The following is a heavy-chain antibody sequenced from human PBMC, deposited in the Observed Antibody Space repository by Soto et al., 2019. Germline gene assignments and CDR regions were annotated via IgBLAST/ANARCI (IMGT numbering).Heavy chain of an antibody. Sequence: PAGSLRLTCTASGFTFSNSCFCWGWLPQGKGQELVGRISSKIASGATDYRAPVKGRFTISRDDAKETLYLQMNSVQTEDTAVYYCTTDSTQTYCDGGPCYSLKTKMLDPWGQGTLVTVSS. CDR3: TTDSTQTYCDGGPCYSLKTKMLDP. CDR2: ISSKIASGAT. D-gene: IGHD2-15*01. J-gene: IGHJ5*02. V-gene: IGHV3-15*01. CDR1: GFTFSNSC.